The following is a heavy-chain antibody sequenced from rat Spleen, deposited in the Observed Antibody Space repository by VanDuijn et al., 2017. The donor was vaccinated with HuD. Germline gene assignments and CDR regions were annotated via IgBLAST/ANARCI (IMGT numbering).Heavy chain of an antibody. V-gene: IGHV2-30*01. J-gene: IGHJ2*01. CDR2: VWTVGSK. Sequence: QVQLKESGPGLVQPSQTLSLTCTVSGFSLTSYNVHWVRQPTGKGLEWMGVVWTVGSKDYNSALKSPLSNSRETSKSQVFLKMNSLQTGDIATYYCARGNFDYWGQGVMVTVSS. CDR3: ARGNFDY. CDR1: GFSLTSYN.